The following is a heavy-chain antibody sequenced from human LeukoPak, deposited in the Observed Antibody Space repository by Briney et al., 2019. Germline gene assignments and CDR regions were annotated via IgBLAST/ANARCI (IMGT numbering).Heavy chain of an antibody. J-gene: IGHJ4*02. Sequence: PGGSLRLSCAASGFTFSSYAMHWVRQAPGKGLEWVSAISGSGGSTYYADSVKGRFTISRDNPKNTLYLQMNSLRAEDTAVYYCAKGPYYDFWSGYYTSYYFDYWGQGTLVTVSS. D-gene: IGHD3-3*01. CDR3: AKGPYYDFWSGYYTSYYFDY. CDR2: ISGSGGST. CDR1: GFTFSSYA. V-gene: IGHV3-23*01.